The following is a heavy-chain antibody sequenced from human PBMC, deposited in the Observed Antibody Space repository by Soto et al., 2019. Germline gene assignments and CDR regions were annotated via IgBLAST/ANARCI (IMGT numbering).Heavy chain of an antibody. D-gene: IGHD5-18*01. CDR2: INPNSGGT. Sequence: ASVKVSCKASGYTFTGYYMHWVRQAPGQGLEWMGWINPNSGGTNYAQKFQGWVTMTRDTSISTAYMELSRLRSDDTAVYYCARDYPSGYSYDPQMGAFDIWGQGTMVTVSS. CDR1: GYTFTGYY. CDR3: ARDYPSGYSYDPQMGAFDI. J-gene: IGHJ3*02. V-gene: IGHV1-2*04.